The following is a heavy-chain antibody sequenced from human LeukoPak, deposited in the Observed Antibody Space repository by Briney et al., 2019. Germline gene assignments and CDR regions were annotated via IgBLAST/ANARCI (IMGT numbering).Heavy chain of an antibody. CDR2: IYYSGST. CDR1: GGSISSYY. D-gene: IGHD5-12*01. CDR3: ARANRYDLFFDY. Sequence: SETLSLTCTVSGGSISSYYWSWIRQPPGKGLEWIGYIYYSGSTNYNPSLKSRVTISVDTSKNQISLKLSSVTAADTAVYYCARANRYDLFFDYWGQGTLVTVSS. V-gene: IGHV4-59*01. J-gene: IGHJ4*02.